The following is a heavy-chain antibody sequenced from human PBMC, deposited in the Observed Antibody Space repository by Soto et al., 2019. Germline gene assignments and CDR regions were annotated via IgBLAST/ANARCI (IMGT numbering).Heavy chain of an antibody. J-gene: IGHJ4*02. CDR2: ISSSSSTI. V-gene: IGHV3-48*02. Sequence: SLRLSCTASGFTFSSSGMNWVRQAPGKGLEWVSSISSSSSTIYYADSVRGRFTISRDNAKNSLYLQMNSLRDEDTAVYYCVREISVAGGHFDYWGQGTLVTVSS. CDR3: VREISVAGGHFDY. D-gene: IGHD6-19*01. CDR1: GFTFSSSG.